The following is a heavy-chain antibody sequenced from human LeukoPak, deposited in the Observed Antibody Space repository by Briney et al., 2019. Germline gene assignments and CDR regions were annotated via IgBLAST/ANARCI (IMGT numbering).Heavy chain of an antibody. Sequence: ASVNVSCTASGYTFSKFGISWVRQSPGQGLEWMGWIYNGNIKYAQSLQGRVTMTTDTSTSTAYMELRSLKSDDTAVYYCARGSSGTEGFDPWGKRALVSVSS. CDR1: GYTFSKFG. CDR2: IYNGNI. CDR3: ARGSSGTEGFDP. D-gene: IGHD6-19*01. J-gene: IGHJ5*02. V-gene: IGHV1-18*01.